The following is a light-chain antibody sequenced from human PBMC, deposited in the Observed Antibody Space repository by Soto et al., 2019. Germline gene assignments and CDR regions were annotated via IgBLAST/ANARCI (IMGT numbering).Light chain of an antibody. V-gene: IGKV1-6*01. CDR3: LQDYSYPYT. CDR2: SAS. CDR1: QGISND. Sequence: AIQLTQSPSSLSASVGDRVSITCRASQGISNDIGWYQQRPGKAPKLLMYSASTLHTDVPSMFSGSGFGSDFTLTISSLQAEDFATYYCLQDYSYPYTCGQGTKLEIK. J-gene: IGKJ2*01.